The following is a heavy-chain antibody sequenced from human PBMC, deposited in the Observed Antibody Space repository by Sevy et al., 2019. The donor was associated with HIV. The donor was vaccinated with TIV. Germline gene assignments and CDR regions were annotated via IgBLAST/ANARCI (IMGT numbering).Heavy chain of an antibody. V-gene: IGHV5-51*01. D-gene: IGHD6-13*01. Sequence: GESLKISCKGSGYSFTSYWIGWVRQMPGKGLEWMGIIYPGDSDTRDSPSFQGQVTISADKSISTAYLQWSSLKASDTAMYYCARHLIAEGNWFDPWGQGTLVTVSS. J-gene: IGHJ5*02. CDR1: GYSFTSYW. CDR2: IYPGDSDT. CDR3: ARHLIAEGNWFDP.